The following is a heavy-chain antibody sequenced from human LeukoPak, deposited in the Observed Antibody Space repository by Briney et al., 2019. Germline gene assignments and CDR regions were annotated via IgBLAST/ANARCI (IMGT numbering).Heavy chain of an antibody. V-gene: IGHV3-21*01. CDR3: ARGKVGATPPRLNY. J-gene: IGHJ4*02. Sequence: GGSLRLSCAASGFTFSSYSMNWVRQAPGKGLEWVSSISSSSSYIYYADSVKGRFTISKDNAKNSLYLQMNNLRAEDTAVYYCARGKVGATPPRLNYWGQGTPVTVSS. CDR1: GFTFSSYS. CDR2: ISSSSSYI. D-gene: IGHD1-26*01.